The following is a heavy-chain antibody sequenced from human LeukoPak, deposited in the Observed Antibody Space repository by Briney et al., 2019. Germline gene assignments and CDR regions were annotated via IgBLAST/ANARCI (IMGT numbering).Heavy chain of an antibody. J-gene: IGHJ4*02. V-gene: IGHV4-59*01. CDR2: IYYSGST. Sequence: PSETLSLTCTVSGGSISSYYWSWIRQPPGKGLEWIGYIYYSGSTNYNPSLKSRVTISVEPSKNEFSLKLRSVTAADTAVYYCARHVGDYGDLRGVYYFDYWGQGTLVTVSS. D-gene: IGHD4-17*01. CDR3: ARHVGDYGDLRGVYYFDY. CDR1: GGSISSYY.